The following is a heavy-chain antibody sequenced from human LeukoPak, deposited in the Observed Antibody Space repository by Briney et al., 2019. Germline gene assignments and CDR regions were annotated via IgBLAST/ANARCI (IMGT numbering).Heavy chain of an antibody. D-gene: IGHD6-13*01. CDR3: AREQYSSSWYDY. CDR2: IYYSGST. V-gene: IGHV4-59*01. CDR1: GGSISSYY. Sequence: SETLSLTCTVSGGSISSYYWSWIRQPPGKGLEWIGYIYYSGSTNYNPSLKSRVTISVDTSKNQFSLKLSSVTAADTAVYYCAREQYSSSWYDYWGQGTLVTVSS. J-gene: IGHJ4*02.